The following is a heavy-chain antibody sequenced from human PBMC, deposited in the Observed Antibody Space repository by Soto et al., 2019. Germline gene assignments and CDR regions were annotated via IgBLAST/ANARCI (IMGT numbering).Heavy chain of an antibody. CDR3: ARVSSIAARRSYDS. CDR2: LNPHSGKA. J-gene: IGHJ4*02. CDR1: GYTFTIHD. V-gene: IGHV1-8*01. D-gene: IGHD6-6*01. Sequence: ASVKVSCKASGYTFTIHDIHWVRQAPGQGLEWMAGLNPHSGKAAYAQRFQDRLTMTGNASTSTAYMELSGLRSEDTAMYYCARVSSIAARRSYDSWGQGTLVTVSS.